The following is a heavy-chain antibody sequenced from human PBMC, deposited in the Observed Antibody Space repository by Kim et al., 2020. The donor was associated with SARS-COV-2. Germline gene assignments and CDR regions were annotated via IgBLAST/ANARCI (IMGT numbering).Heavy chain of an antibody. CDR1: GFTFSSYE. V-gene: IGHV3-48*03. J-gene: IGHJ5*02. CDR3: AELYMINWFDP. D-gene: IGHD3-22*01. Sequence: GGSLRLSCAASGFTFSSYEMNWVRQAPGKGLEWVSYISSSGRIKYYADSVKGRFTISRDNAKNSLYLQMNSLRAEDTAVYYCAELYMINWFDPWGQGTLVTVSS. CDR2: ISSSGRIK.